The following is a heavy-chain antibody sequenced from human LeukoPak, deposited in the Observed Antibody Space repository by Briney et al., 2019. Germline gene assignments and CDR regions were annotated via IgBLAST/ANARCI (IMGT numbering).Heavy chain of an antibody. J-gene: IGHJ1*01. V-gene: IGHV3-53*01. CDR3: ARERVYYDGSGYTTAEYFQH. CDR2: IYSGGST. Sequence: GGSLRLSCAASGFTVSSKYMSWVRHAPGKGLEWVSVIYSGGSTYYADSVKGRFTISRDNSKNTLYLQMNSLKAEDTAVYYCARERVYYDGSGYTTAEYFQHWGQGTLVTVSS. D-gene: IGHD3-22*01. CDR1: GFTVSSKY.